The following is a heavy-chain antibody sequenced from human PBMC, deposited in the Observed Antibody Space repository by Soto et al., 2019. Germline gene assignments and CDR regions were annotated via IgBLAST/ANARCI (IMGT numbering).Heavy chain of an antibody. CDR3: ARANGYLNSHLDS. Sequence: EVQLVESGGGFVQSGGSLRLSCAASGFTFSGFWMYWVRQAPGKGLVWVSRVNLDGSRPTFADSVKGRFTISRDNAKNTLSLQMNSLRAEDTAVYFCARANGYLNSHLDSWGQGTLVTVSS. V-gene: IGHV3-74*01. CDR1: GFTFSGFW. D-gene: IGHD5-18*01. J-gene: IGHJ4*02. CDR2: VNLDGSRP.